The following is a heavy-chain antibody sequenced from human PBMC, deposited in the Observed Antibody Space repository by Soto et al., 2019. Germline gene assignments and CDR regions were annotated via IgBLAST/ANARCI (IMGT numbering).Heavy chain of an antibody. Sequence: QVQLVQSGAEVKKPGSSVKVSCKASGGTFSSYAISWVRQAPGQGLEWMGGIIPISGTANYAQKFQGRVTTTADESTSTAYMELSSLRSEDKAVYYCVRSQGSSTSLEIYYYYYYGMDVWGQGTTVTVSS. CDR1: GGTFSSYA. D-gene: IGHD2-2*01. CDR2: IIPISGTA. V-gene: IGHV1-69*01. CDR3: VRSQGSSTSLEIYYYYYYGMDV. J-gene: IGHJ6*02.